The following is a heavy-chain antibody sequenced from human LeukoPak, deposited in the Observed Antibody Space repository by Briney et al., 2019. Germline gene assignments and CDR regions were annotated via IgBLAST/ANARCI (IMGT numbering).Heavy chain of an antibody. CDR3: ARVIASANHL. D-gene: IGHD1-14*01. V-gene: IGHV3-48*04. CDR2: ISSSSSTI. J-gene: IGHJ2*01. Sequence: GGSLGLSCAASGFTFSSYSMNWVRQAPGKGLEWVSYISSSSSTIYYADSVKGRFTISRDNAKNSLYLQMNSLRAEDTAVYYCARVIASANHLWGRGTLVTVSS. CDR1: GFTFSSYS.